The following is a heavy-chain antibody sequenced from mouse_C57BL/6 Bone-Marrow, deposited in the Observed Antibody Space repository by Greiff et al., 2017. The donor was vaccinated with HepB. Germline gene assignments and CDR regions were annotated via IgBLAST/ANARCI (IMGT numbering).Heavy chain of an antibody. CDR3: ARRDYYGSSYVGYFDV. D-gene: IGHD1-1*01. V-gene: IGHV5-12*01. CDR1: GFTFSDYY. CDR2: ISNGGGST. Sequence: EVNVVESGGGLVQPGGSLKLSCAASGFTFSDYYMYWVRQTPEKRLEWVAYISNGGGSTYYPDTVKGRFTISRDNAKNTLYLQMSRLKSEDTAMYYCARRDYYGSSYVGYFDVWGTGTTVTVSS. J-gene: IGHJ1*03.